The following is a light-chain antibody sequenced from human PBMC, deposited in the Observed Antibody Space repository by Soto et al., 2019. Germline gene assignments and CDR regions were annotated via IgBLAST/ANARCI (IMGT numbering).Light chain of an antibody. Sequence: EIVLTQSPATVSLSLGERATLSCAARQSLTSNYLAWYQQKTGQAPRLLLYGESSRATGGPARLSGSGCWTDFSLTISSLEPEDVAVYYCQQRSNWPPITFGQGTRLEIK. CDR1: QSLTSNY. V-gene: IGKV3D-20*02. CDR3: QQRSNWPPIT. J-gene: IGKJ5*01. CDR2: GES.